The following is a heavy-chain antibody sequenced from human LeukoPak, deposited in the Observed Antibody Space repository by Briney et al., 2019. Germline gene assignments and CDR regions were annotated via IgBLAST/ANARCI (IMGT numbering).Heavy chain of an antibody. CDR2: IYYSGST. V-gene: IGHV4-61*08. CDR3: ARAVRSMVRGVINYYGMDV. D-gene: IGHD3-10*01. J-gene: IGHJ6*02. CDR1: GGSISSGGYS. Sequence: SQTLSLTCAVSGGSISSGGYSWSWIRQPPGKGLEWIGYIYYSGSTNYNPSLKSRVTISVDTSKNQFSLKLSSVTAADTAVYYCARAVRSMVRGVINYYGMDVWGQGTTVTVSS.